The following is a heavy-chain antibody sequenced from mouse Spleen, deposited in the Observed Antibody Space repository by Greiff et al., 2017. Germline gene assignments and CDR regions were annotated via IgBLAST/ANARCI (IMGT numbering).Heavy chain of an antibody. Sequence: EVKLVESGGGLVKPGGSLKLSCAASGFTFSSYAMSWVRQTPEKRLEWVATISSGGSYTYYPDSVKGRFTISRDNAKNTLYLQMSSLRSEDTAMYYCARQDYGSSPYFDYWGQGTTLTVSS. CDR1: GFTFSSYA. D-gene: IGHD1-1*01. J-gene: IGHJ2*01. CDR2: ISSGGSYT. CDR3: ARQDYGSSPYFDY. V-gene: IGHV5-9-3*01.